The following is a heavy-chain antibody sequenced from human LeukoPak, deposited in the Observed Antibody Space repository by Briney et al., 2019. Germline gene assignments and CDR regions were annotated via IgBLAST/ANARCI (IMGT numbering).Heavy chain of an antibody. CDR3: ARNKVPAAIDY. D-gene: IGHD2-2*01. V-gene: IGHV1-18*01. Sequence: GASVKVSCKASGYTFTSYDINWVRQATGQGLEWMGWMNPNSGNTNYAQKLQGRVTMTTDTSTSTAYMELRSLRSDDTAVYYCARNKVPAAIDYWGQGTLVTVSS. CDR2: MNPNSGNT. J-gene: IGHJ4*02. CDR1: GYTFTSYD.